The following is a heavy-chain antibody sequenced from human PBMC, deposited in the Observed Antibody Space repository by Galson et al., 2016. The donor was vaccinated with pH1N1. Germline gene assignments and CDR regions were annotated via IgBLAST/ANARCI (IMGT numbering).Heavy chain of an antibody. CDR2: VSYDGSKT. D-gene: IGHD3-3*01. CDR3: ASNQRFLEQDAFDI. V-gene: IGHV3-30*03. J-gene: IGHJ3*02. Sequence: SLRLSCAASGLIFSNYGMHWVRQAPGKGLEWVAVVSYDGSKTYYADSVKGRFTVSRDNSKNTLYLQMNSLRAEDTAHYYCASNQRFLEQDAFDIWGLGTRVTVSS. CDR1: GLIFSNYG.